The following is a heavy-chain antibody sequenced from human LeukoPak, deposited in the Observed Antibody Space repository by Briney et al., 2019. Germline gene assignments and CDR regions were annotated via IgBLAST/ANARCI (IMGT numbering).Heavy chain of an antibody. CDR3: AKGKSGSYSALFDY. D-gene: IGHD1-26*01. J-gene: IGHJ4*02. V-gene: IGHV3-23*01. Sequence: PGGSLRLSCAASGFTLSSYAMSWVRQAPGKGLEWGSAISGSGGSTYYADSVKGRFTISRDNSKNTLYLQMNSLRAEDTAVYYCAKGKSGSYSALFDYWGQGTLVTVSS. CDR1: GFTLSSYA. CDR2: ISGSGGST.